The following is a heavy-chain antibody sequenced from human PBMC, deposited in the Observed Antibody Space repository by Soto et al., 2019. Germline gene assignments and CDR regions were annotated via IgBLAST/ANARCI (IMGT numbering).Heavy chain of an antibody. CDR2: ISGSGGST. CDR1: GFTFSSYA. D-gene: IGHD3-22*01. Sequence: GGSLRLSCAASGFTFSSYAMSWVRQAPGKGLEWVSAISGSGGSTYYAESVKGRFTISRDNSKNTLYLQMNSLRAEDTAVYYCAKDPRTMIVVVTSVDYWGQGTLVTVSS. CDR3: AKDPRTMIVVVTSVDY. V-gene: IGHV3-23*01. J-gene: IGHJ4*02.